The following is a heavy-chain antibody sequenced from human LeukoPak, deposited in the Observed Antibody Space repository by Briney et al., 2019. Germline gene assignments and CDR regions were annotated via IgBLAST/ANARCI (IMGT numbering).Heavy chain of an antibody. CDR1: GFSFSDAW. D-gene: IGHD6-19*01. J-gene: IGHJ4*02. CDR3: ARSYSSGWVYPYYFDY. V-gene: IGHV3-53*01. CDR2: IYSGGST. Sequence: PGGSLRLSCAASGFSFSDAWMSWVRQAPGKGLEWVSVIYSGGSTYYADSVKGRFTISRDNSKNTLYLQMNSLRAEDTAVYYCARSYSSGWVYPYYFDYWGQGTLVTVSS.